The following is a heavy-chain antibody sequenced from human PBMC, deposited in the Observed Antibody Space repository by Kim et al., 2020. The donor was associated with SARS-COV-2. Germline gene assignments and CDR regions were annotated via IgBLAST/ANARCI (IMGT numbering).Heavy chain of an antibody. J-gene: IGHJ4*02. D-gene: IGHD2-15*01. V-gene: IGHV5-10-1*01. Sequence: SPSFQGHVTISADKSISTAYLQWSSLKASDTAMYYCARFPVVVVAATRDYWGQGTLVTVSS. CDR3: ARFPVVVVAATRDY.